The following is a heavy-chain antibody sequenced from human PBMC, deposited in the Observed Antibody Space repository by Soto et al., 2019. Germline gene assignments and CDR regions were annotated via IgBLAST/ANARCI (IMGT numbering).Heavy chain of an antibody. J-gene: IGHJ4*02. D-gene: IGHD6-13*01. CDR1: GFTFTTYA. V-gene: IGHV3-13*01. CDR2: IGTGGDT. Sequence: EVQLVESGGGLVQPGGSLRLSCAASGFTFTTYAMHWVRQATGKGLEWVSTIGTGGDTYHSGSVKGRFTISRDIAKNSLYLQMNSPRAEDTAVYYCSRGEAAAGTFDYWGQGTLVTVSS. CDR3: SRGEAAAGTFDY.